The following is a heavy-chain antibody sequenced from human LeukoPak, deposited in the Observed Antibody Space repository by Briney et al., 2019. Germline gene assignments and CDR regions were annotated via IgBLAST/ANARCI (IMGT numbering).Heavy chain of an antibody. Sequence: SETLSLTCTVSGGSISSRDPYWAWIRQPPGKTLEWIGNIFSDRSTYYNPSLKSRVTISVDTSKNQFSLKLTSVTAADTAVYYCARQGFDPWGQGTLVTVSS. J-gene: IGHJ5*02. CDR3: ARQGFDP. CDR2: IFSDRST. V-gene: IGHV4-39*01. CDR1: GGSISSRDPY.